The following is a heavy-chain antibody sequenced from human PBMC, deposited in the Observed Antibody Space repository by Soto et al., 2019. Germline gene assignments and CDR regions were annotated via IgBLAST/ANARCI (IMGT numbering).Heavy chain of an antibody. V-gene: IGHV3-23*01. D-gene: IGHD3-3*01. CDR3: ARITRF. CDR2: INGDGTAT. Sequence: EVQLLESGGGLVRPGGSLTVSCAASGFTFSSSAMTWVRQAPGKGLECISSINGDGTATYYADSVKGRFTISRDISKNTLYLQRDSLRAEDTAVYFCARITRFWGQGTLVTVSS. CDR1: GFTFSSSA. J-gene: IGHJ4*02.